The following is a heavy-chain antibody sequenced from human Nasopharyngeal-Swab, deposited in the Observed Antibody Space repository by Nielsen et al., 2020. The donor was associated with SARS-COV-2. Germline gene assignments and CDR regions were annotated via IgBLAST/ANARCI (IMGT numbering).Heavy chain of an antibody. CDR3: ARVNNGGGIVPASYSFFMDV. V-gene: IGHV4-34*01. CDR1: GVSFRGYH. Sequence: SQPLSLTCSLNGVSFRGYHRGWIRQSPAKRLEWIGDITRSGNTNYNPALKSRVLMSVATSKDEFSLKLTSVTAADTAIYFCARVNNGGGIVPASYSFFMDVWGKGTSVAVSS. D-gene: IGHD2-2*01. CDR2: ITRSGNT. J-gene: IGHJ6*03.